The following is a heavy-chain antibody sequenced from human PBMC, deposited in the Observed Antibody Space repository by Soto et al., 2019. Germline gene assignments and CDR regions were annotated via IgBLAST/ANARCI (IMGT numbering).Heavy chain of an antibody. CDR1: GFTFRSYA. CDR3: ARIGVNAGMGV. Sequence: EVQLLESGGGLVQPGGSLSLSCAASGFTFRSYAMTWVRQAPGKGLEWVSTISDSGLTTYYADSVKGRFTISRDNSKNTLYLQINSRRAEDTAVYYCARIGVNAGMGVWGQGTTVIVSS. D-gene: IGHD3-10*01. J-gene: IGHJ6*02. V-gene: IGHV3-23*01. CDR2: ISDSGLTT.